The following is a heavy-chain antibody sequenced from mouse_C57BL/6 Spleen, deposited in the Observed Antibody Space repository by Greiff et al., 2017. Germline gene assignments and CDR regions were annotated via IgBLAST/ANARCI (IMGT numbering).Heavy chain of an antibody. CDR3: ARDYYGSSYVYFDY. J-gene: IGHJ2*01. CDR2: IDPANGNT. V-gene: IGHV14-3*01. Sequence: EVQRVESVAELVRPGASVKLSCTASGFNIKNTYMHWVKQRPEQGLEWIGRIDPANGNTKYAPKFQGKATITADTSSNTAYLQLSSLTSEDTAIYYCARDYYGSSYVYFDYWGQGTTLTVSS. CDR1: GFNIKNTY. D-gene: IGHD1-1*01.